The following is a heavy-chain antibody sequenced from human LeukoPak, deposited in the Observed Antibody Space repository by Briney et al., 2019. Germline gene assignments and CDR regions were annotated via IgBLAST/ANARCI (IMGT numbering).Heavy chain of an antibody. D-gene: IGHD2-21*01. V-gene: IGHV5-51*01. J-gene: IGHJ4*02. CDR3: ARAYYCGGGGCKLEY. CDR1: GYRFNTYW. CDR2: IYPGDSDT. Sequence: PGASLQISFQGSGYRFNTYWIAWVRPMPGKGLGWMGIIYPGDSDTRYSPSFQGQITMSADKSINTAYLRWSSLKASDTAMYYCARAYYCGGGGCKLEYWGQGTLVTVSS.